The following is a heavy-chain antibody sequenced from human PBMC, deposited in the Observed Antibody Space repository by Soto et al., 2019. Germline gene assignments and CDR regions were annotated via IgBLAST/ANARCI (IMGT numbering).Heavy chain of an antibody. D-gene: IGHD6-19*01. CDR3: ARNPDGRGSSGWFDY. Sequence: QVQLQESGPGLVKPSGTLSLTCAVSSGSISSSNWWSWVRQPPGKGLEWIGEIYHSGSTNYNPSLKIRVTISVDKSKNQFSLKLSSVTAADTAVYYCARNPDGRGSSGWFDYWGQGTLVTVSS. J-gene: IGHJ4*02. CDR2: IYHSGST. V-gene: IGHV4-4*02. CDR1: SGSISSSNW.